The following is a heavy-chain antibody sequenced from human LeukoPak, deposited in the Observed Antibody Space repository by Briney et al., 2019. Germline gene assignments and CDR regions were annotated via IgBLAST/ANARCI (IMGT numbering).Heavy chain of an antibody. V-gene: IGHV3-11*03. Sequence: GGSLRLSCAASGFTFSDYYMSWIRQAPGKGLEWVSYISHSYTNYADSVKGRFTISRDNAKNSLYLQMSSLRAEDTAMYYCARLSGNYRFDYWGQGTLVTVSS. CDR3: ARLSGNYRFDY. CDR2: ISHSYT. CDR1: GFTFSDYY. D-gene: IGHD1-26*01. J-gene: IGHJ4*02.